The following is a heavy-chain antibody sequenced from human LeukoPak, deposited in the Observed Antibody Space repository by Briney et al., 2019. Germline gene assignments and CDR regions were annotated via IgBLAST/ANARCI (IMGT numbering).Heavy chain of an antibody. D-gene: IGHD4-23*01. CDR3: ARAGYGANSPDY. V-gene: IGHV4-4*02. CDR1: LDSTTSNF. CDR2: IHHSGST. J-gene: IGHJ4*02. Sequence: PSETLSLTCTVSLDSTTSNFWSWVRQPPGKGLEWIGEIHHSGSTNYNPSLKSRVTISVDKSKNQFSLKLSSVTAADTAVYYCARAGYGANSPDYWGQGTLVTVSS.